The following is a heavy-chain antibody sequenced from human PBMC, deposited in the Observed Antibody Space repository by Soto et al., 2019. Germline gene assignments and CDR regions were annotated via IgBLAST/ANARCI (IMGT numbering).Heavy chain of an antibody. Sequence: QVQLVQSEAEVKKPGASVKVSCKASGYTFTSYGISWVRQAPGQGLEWMGWISAYNGNTNYAQKLQGRVTMTTDTSTSTAYMELRSLRSDDTAVYYCARDECSSTSCLRYYYYGMDVWGQGTTVTVSS. CDR3: ARDECSSTSCLRYYYYGMDV. J-gene: IGHJ6*02. D-gene: IGHD2-2*01. V-gene: IGHV1-18*04. CDR2: ISAYNGNT. CDR1: GYTFTSYG.